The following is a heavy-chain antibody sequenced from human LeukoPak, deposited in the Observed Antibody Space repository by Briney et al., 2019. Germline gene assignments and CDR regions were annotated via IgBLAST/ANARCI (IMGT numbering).Heavy chain of an antibody. CDR3: ARVFRDDYGDYLDY. Sequence: PSETLSLTCTVSGGSISSYYWSWIRQPPGKGLEWIGYIYYSGSTNYYPSLKSRVTISVDTSKNQFSLKLSSVTAADTAVYYCARVFRDDYGDYLDYWGQGTLVTVSS. V-gene: IGHV4-59*01. CDR1: GGSISSYY. CDR2: IYYSGST. D-gene: IGHD4-17*01. J-gene: IGHJ4*02.